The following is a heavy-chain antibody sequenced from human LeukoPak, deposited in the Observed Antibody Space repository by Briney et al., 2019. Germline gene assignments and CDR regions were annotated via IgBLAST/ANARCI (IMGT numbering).Heavy chain of an antibody. CDR2: ISGSGGST. CDR1: GFTFSSYA. Sequence: PGGSLRLSCAASGFTFSSYAMSWVRLAPGKGLEWVSAISGSGGSTYYADSVKGRFTISRDNSKNTLYLQMNSLRAEDTAVYYCAKAGRIHSSSLDYWGQGALVTVSS. V-gene: IGHV3-23*01. CDR3: AKAGRIHSSSLDY. J-gene: IGHJ4*02. D-gene: IGHD6-13*01.